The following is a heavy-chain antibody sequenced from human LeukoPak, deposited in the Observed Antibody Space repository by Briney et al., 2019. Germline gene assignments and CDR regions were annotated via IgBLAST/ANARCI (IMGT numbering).Heavy chain of an antibody. Sequence: LPGGSLRLSCAASGFTFSNYGMYWVRQAPGKGLGWVSAIASSGATYYAASVKGRFTISRDNSKNTLYLQINSLTAEDTAVYYCAKGQGPIGGIYYSGLDVWGQGTAVTVSS. CDR2: IASSGAT. V-gene: IGHV3-23*01. D-gene: IGHD2-21*01. J-gene: IGHJ6*02. CDR1: GFTFSNYG. CDR3: AKGQGPIGGIYYSGLDV.